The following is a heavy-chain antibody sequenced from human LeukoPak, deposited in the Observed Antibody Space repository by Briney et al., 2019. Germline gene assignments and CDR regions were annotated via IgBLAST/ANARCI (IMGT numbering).Heavy chain of an antibody. CDR1: GFTFSSYS. J-gene: IGHJ3*02. CDR2: ISSSSSYI. D-gene: IGHD4-17*01. Sequence: GGSLRLSCAASGFTFSSYSISWVRQAPGRGLGWVSSISSSSSYIYYADSVKGRFTLSRDNARNSLYLQMNSLRAEDTALYYCARATTVTTLVDAFDIWGQGTMVTVSS. CDR3: ARATTVTTLVDAFDI. V-gene: IGHV3-21*01.